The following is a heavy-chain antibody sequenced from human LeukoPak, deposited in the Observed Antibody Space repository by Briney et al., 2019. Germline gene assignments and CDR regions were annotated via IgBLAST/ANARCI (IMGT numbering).Heavy chain of an antibody. CDR1: GYTFTGYY. CDR3: ARGSFSADAPLVLDYFPR. CDR2: INPNSGGT. J-gene: IGHJ1*01. V-gene: IGHV1-2*02. Sequence: ASVKVSCKASGYTFTGYYIHWVRQAPGRGLEWMGWINPNSGGTNYAQKFQGRVTMTRDTSISTAYMELSRLRADDTAVYYCARGSFSADAPLVLDYFPRGGEGTLVTDSS. D-gene: IGHD5-18*01.